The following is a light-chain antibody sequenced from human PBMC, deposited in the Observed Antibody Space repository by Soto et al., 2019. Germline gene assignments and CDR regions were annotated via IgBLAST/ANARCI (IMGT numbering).Light chain of an antibody. CDR3: QQYNSYRT. V-gene: IGKV1-5*01. J-gene: IGKJ1*01. CDR2: DAS. Sequence: DIQMTQSPSTLSASVGDRVTITCRARESISIWLAWYQQKPGKAPKLLIYDASILESGVPSRFSGSGSGTEFTLTISSLQPDDSATYYCQQYNSYRTFDQGTKVEIK. CDR1: ESISIW.